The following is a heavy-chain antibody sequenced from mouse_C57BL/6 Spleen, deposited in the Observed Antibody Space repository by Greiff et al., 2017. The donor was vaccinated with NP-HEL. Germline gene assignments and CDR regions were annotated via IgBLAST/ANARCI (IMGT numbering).Heavy chain of an antibody. CDR1: GFTFTDYY. Sequence: DVMLVESGGGLVQPGGSLSLSCAASGFTFTDYYMSWVRQPPGKALEWLGFIRNKANGYTTEYSASVKGRFTISRDNFQSILYLQMNALRAEDSATYYCARSSYYYGSSYYFDYWGQGTTLTVSS. J-gene: IGHJ2*01. V-gene: IGHV7-3*01. CDR3: ARSSYYYGSSYYFDY. CDR2: IRNKANGYTT. D-gene: IGHD1-1*01.